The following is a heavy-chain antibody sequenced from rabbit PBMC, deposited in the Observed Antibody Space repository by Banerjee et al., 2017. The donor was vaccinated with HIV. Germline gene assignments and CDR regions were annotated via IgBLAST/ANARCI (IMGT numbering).Heavy chain of an antibody. V-gene: IGHV1S45*01. J-gene: IGHJ2*01. Sequence: QEQLVGSGGGLVQPEGSLTLTCTASGFSFRSSDYMCWVRQAPGKGLEWISCIAGGSSAFTYSATWTKGRFTISKTSSTTVTLQMTSLTAADTATYFCARNYVNAFDPWGPGTLVTVS. D-gene: IGHD1-1*01. CDR3: ARNYVNAFDP. CDR1: GFSFRSSDY. CDR2: IAGGSSAFT.